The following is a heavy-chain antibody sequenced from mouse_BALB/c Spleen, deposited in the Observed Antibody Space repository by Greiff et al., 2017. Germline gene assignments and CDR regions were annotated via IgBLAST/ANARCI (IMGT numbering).Heavy chain of an antibody. J-gene: IGHJ4*01. CDR3: ARKGVYWAMDY. D-gene: IGHD2-1*01. CDR1: GYTFTSYV. CDR2: INPYNDGT. Sequence: EVQVVESGPELVKPGASVKMSCKASGYTFTSYVMHWVKQKPGQGLEWIGYINPYNDGTKYNEKFKGKATLTSDKSSSTAYMELSSLTSEDSAVYYCARKGVYWAMDYWGQGTSVTVSS. V-gene: IGHV1-14*01.